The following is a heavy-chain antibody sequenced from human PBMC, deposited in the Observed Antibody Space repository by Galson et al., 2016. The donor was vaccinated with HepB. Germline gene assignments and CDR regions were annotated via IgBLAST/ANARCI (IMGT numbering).Heavy chain of an antibody. Sequence: SLRPSCAASGFTFSNYGMTWVRQAPGKGLEVVSSISRSGDSTDYADSVKGRFTISRDNSKNTLSLQMNSLTADDTAIYYCVQGSTAPAVWGQGTLVVVSS. CDR1: GFTFSNYG. D-gene: IGHD1-26*01. J-gene: IGHJ4*02. CDR3: VQGSTAPAV. CDR2: ISRSGDST. V-gene: IGHV3-23*01.